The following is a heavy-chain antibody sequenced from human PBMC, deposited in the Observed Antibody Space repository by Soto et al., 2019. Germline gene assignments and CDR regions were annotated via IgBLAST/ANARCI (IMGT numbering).Heavy chain of an antibody. CDR2: IYYSGSA. CDR3: ERTYYYGSGSYSLDY. V-gene: IGHV4-61*01. Sequence: SETLSLTCTVSGGSVSSGSYYWSWIRQPPGKGLEWVGYIYYSGSANYNPSLKSRVTISVDTSKNQFSLKLSSVTAADTAVYYCERTYYYGSGSYSLDYWGQGTLVNVSS. D-gene: IGHD3-10*01. J-gene: IGHJ4*02. CDR1: GGSVSSGSYY.